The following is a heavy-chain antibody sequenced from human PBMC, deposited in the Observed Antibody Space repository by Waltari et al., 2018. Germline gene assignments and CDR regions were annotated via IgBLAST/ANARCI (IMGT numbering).Heavy chain of an antibody. Sequence: QLQLQESGPGLVKPSETLSLTCTVSGGSISSSSYYWGWIRQPPGKGLEWIGSIYYSGRTSYNPSLKSRVTISVDTSKNQFSLKLSSVTAADTAVYYCARHVEFGTIVGVVIPKRNWYFDLWGRGTLVTVSS. J-gene: IGHJ2*01. V-gene: IGHV4-39*01. CDR1: GGSISSSSYY. CDR3: ARHVEFGTIVGVVIPKRNWYFDL. D-gene: IGHD3-3*01. CDR2: IYYSGRT.